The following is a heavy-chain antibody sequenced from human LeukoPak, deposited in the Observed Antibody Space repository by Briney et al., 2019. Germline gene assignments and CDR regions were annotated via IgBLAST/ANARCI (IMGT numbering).Heavy chain of an antibody. Sequence: GGSLRLSCAASGFTVSSNYMSWVRQAPGKGLEWVSVIYSGGSTYYADSVKGRFTISRDNSKNTLYLQMNSLRAEDTAVYYCGRDSVFVGSYYGDYWGQGTLVTVSS. CDR3: GRDSVFVGSYYGDY. V-gene: IGHV3-66*01. CDR2: IYSGGST. D-gene: IGHD1-26*01. J-gene: IGHJ4*02. CDR1: GFTVSSNY.